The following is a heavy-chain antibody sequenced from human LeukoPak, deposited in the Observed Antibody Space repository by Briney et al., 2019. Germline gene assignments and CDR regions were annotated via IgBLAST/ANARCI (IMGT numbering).Heavy chain of an antibody. V-gene: IGHV4-34*01. D-gene: IGHD3-10*01. CDR2: INHSGST. Sequence: SETLSLTCTVSGGSISNYYWSWIRQPPGKGLEWIGEINHSGSTNYNPSLKSRVTISVDTSKNQFSLKLSSVTAADTAVYYCATYPFRGDTHYFDFWGQGILVTVSS. J-gene: IGHJ4*02. CDR1: GGSISNYY. CDR3: ATYPFRGDTHYFDF.